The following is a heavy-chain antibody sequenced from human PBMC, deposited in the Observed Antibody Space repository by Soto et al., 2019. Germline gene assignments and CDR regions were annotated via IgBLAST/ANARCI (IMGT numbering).Heavy chain of an antibody. J-gene: IGHJ6*02. CDR3: ARERFTAGHYSSTYAFYQYYGMDV. V-gene: IGHV1-69*13. CDR1: GGSFSSYS. D-gene: IGHD6-13*01. CDR2: IIPMLGPA. Sequence: GASVKVSCKASGGSFSSYSINWVRQAPGQGLEWMGGIIPMLGPANYAQKFQGRVTIIADESTRTAYMELSSLRSEDTAVYYCARERFTAGHYSSTYAFYQYYGMDVWGQGTTVTVSS.